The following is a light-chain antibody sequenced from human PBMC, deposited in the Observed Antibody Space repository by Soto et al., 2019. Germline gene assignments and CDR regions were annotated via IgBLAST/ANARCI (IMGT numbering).Light chain of an antibody. CDR1: SSDIGGYDY. V-gene: IGLV2-14*01. Sequence: QSALTQPASVSGSPGQSITISCTGTSSDIGGYDYVSWYRQHPGKAPKLLIYEVIHRPSGVSNRFSGSKSGNTASLTISGLQADDEADYYCSSYTSRSIVVFGGGTKPTVL. CDR3: SSYTSRSIVV. J-gene: IGLJ2*01. CDR2: EVI.